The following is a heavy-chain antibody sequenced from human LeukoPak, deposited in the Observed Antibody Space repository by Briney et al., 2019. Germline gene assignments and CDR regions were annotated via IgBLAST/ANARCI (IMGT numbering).Heavy chain of an antibody. V-gene: IGHV3-74*01. CDR2: INSDGGST. CDR1: GFTFSGYW. Sequence: GGSLRLSCAASGFTFSGYWMHWVRQAPGKGLVWVSRINSDGGSTTYADSVKGRLTISRDNAKNTLYLQMNSLRAEDTAVYYCARGYFYYYMDVWGKGTTVTVSS. CDR3: ARGYFYYYMDV. J-gene: IGHJ6*03.